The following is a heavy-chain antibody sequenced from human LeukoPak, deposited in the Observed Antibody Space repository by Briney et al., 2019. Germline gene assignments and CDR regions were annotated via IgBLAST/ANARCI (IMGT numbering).Heavy chain of an antibody. Sequence: SQTLSLTCAISGDSVSSNSAAWNWIRQSPSRGLEWLGRTYYRSQWYNDYAVSVKSRITINPDTSKNQFSLQLKSVTPEDTAIYYCAREGVIAAAGAIAWFDPWGQGTLVTVSS. D-gene: IGHD6-13*01. V-gene: IGHV6-1*01. CDR2: TYYRSQWYN. CDR1: GDSVSSNSAA. J-gene: IGHJ5*02. CDR3: AREGVIAAAGAIAWFDP.